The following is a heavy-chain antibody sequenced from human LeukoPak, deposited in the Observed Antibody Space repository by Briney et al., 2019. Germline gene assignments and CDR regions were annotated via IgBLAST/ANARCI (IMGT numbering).Heavy chain of an antibody. V-gene: IGHV3-9*01. CDR1: GFTLDDYA. CDR2: ISWNSGSI. Sequence: GGSLRLSCAASGFTLDDYAMHWVRQAPGKGLEWVSGISWNSGSIGYADSVKGRFTISRDNAKNSLYLQMNSLRAEDTALYYCAKLYSSSWYSPLDFDYWGQGTLVTVSS. D-gene: IGHD6-13*01. J-gene: IGHJ4*02. CDR3: AKLYSSSWYSPLDFDY.